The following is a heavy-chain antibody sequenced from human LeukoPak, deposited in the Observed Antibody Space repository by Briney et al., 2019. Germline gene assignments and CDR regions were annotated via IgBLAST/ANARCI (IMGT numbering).Heavy chain of an antibody. D-gene: IGHD6-13*01. J-gene: IGHJ6*02. CDR3: ARGPVSTHGMDV. V-gene: IGHV1-8*01. CDR1: GYTFTNYD. CDR2: RNPNSGRT. Sequence: ASVKVSCKASGYTFTNYDINWARQATGQGLEWMGCRNPNSGRTGFAQKFQGRLTMTADTSISTAYMELSSLTSDDTAVYYCARGPVSTHGMDVWGQGTTVTVSS.